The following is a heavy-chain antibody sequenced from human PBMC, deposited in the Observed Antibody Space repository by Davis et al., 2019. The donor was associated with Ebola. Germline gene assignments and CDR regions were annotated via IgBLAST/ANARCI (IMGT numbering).Heavy chain of an antibody. CDR1: GFTFSGSA. J-gene: IGHJ4*02. CDR2: IRSKANSYAT. V-gene: IGHV3-73*01. CDR3: TKNGERGVDY. Sequence: GESLKISCAASGFTFSGSAMHWVRQASGKGLEWVGRIRSKANSYATAYAASVKGRFTISRDDSKNTAYLQMNSLKTEDTAVYYCTKNGERGVDYWGQGTLVTASS. D-gene: IGHD3-10*01.